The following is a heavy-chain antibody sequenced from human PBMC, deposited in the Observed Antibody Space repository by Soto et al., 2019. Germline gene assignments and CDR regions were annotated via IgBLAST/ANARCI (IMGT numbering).Heavy chain of an antibody. V-gene: IGHV4-34*01. J-gene: IGHJ5*02. CDR3: ASAHFLSSSWSPGWFDP. CDR1: GGSFSGYY. Sequence: SETLSLTCAVYGGSFSGYYWSWIRQPPGKGLEWIGEINHSGSTNYNPSLKSRVTISVDTSKNQFSLKLSSVTAADTAVYYCASAHFLSSSWSPGWFDPWGQGTLVTVSS. D-gene: IGHD6-13*01. CDR2: INHSGST.